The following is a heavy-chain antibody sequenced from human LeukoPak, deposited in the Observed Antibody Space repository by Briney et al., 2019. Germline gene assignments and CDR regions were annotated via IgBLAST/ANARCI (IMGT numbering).Heavy chain of an antibody. D-gene: IGHD3-10*01. CDR3: ARATMVRGVTFHPDY. Sequence: ASVKVSCRASGGTFSSYAISWVRQAPGQGLEWMGWISGYNGNTNYAQILQGRVSMTTDTSTSTAYMELRSLRSDDTAVYYCARATMVRGVTFHPDYWGQGTLVTVSS. CDR1: GGTFSSYA. V-gene: IGHV1-18*01. CDR2: ISGYNGNT. J-gene: IGHJ4*02.